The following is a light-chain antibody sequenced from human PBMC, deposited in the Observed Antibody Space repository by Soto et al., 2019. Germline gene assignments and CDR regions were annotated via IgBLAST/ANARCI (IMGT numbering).Light chain of an antibody. V-gene: IGLV1-44*01. CDR3: EAWDDSLNGVV. CDR2: SNN. J-gene: IGLJ2*01. Sequence: QSVLTQTPSASGTPGQRVNISCSGSSSNIGSNNVNWYQQLPGTAPKLLLYSNNQRPSGVPDRFSGSKSGTSASLAISGLQSEDEADYYCEAWDDSLNGVVFGGGTKVTVL. CDR1: SSNIGSNN.